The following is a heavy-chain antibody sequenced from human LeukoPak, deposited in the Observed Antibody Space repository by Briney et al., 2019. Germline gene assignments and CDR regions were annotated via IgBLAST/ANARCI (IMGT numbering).Heavy chain of an antibody. V-gene: IGHV1-2*02. CDR1: GYTFTGHY. J-gene: IGHJ5*02. D-gene: IGHD5-18*01. Sequence: GASVKVSCKASGYTFTGHYMHWVRQAPGQGLEWMGWINPNSGGTNYAQKFQGRVTMTRDTSISTAYMELSRLRSDDTAVYYCARESHTRDTADNWFDPWGQGTLVTVSS. CDR2: INPNSGGT. CDR3: ARESHTRDTADNWFDP.